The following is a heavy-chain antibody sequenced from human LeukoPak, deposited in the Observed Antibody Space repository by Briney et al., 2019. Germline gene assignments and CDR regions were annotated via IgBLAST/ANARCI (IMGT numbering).Heavy chain of an antibody. V-gene: IGHV3-30*18. CDR3: AKKKAAYSYPRSFDY. CDR2: ISYDGSTK. D-gene: IGHD5-24*01. J-gene: IGHJ4*02. CDR1: GFTFSTYG. Sequence: GGSLRLSCTASGFTFSTYGMHWVRQAPGKGLEWVTLISYDGSTKYYSDSVKGLFTLSRDNSKNTLYLQMNSLRAEDKAVYYCAKKKAAYSYPRSFDYWGQGTLVTVSS.